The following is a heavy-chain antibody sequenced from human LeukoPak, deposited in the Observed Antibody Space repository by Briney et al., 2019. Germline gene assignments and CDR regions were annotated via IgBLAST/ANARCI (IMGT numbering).Heavy chain of an antibody. D-gene: IGHD6-6*01. V-gene: IGHV1-18*01. CDR1: GYTFTSYG. Sequence: ASVKVSCKASGYTFTSYGISWVRQAPGQGLEWMGWISVYNGNTNYAQKLQGRVTMTTDTSTSTAYMELRSLRSDDTAVYYCAREGSIAGIYYFDYWGQGTLVTVSS. J-gene: IGHJ4*02. CDR2: ISVYNGNT. CDR3: AREGSIAGIYYFDY.